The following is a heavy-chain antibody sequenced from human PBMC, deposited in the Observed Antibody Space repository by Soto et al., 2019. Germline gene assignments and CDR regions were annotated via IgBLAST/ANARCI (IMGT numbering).Heavy chain of an antibody. V-gene: IGHV5-10-1*01. J-gene: IGHJ4*02. CDR3: ARLRRPGIGSWATRHYFDH. CDR2: IDPSDSYT. CDR1: VYIFTNYW. D-gene: IGHD1-26*01. Sequence: PGESLKISCRGSVYIFTNYWISWVRQMPVKGLEWLGKIDPSDSYTNDSPSFQCHVTISVDKSINTAYLLWSSLEASDTAMYYCARLRRPGIGSWATRHYFDHWGLGTLVTVSS.